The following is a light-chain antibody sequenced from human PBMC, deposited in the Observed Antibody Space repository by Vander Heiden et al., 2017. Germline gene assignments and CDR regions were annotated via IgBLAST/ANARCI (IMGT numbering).Light chain of an antibody. CDR1: QSVSRY. V-gene: IGKV3D-11*02. Sequence: EIVLTQSPATLSLSPGERATLSCRASQSVSRYLAWYQQKPGQAPRLLIYDASNRATGIKARFSGSGDGTDFTLTISSREPDDFAVNYCQQRDNGDRGLTFGAGTKVEIK. CDR3: QQRDNGDRGLT. CDR2: DAS. J-gene: IGKJ4*01.